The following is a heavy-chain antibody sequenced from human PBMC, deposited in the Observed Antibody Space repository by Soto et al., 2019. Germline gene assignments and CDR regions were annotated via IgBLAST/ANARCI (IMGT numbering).Heavy chain of an antibody. CDR3: ARVRAAAGKGRDYYYGMDV. V-gene: IGHV4-59*01. CDR2: IYYSGST. J-gene: IGHJ6*02. D-gene: IGHD6-13*01. Sequence: QVQLQESGPGLVKPSETLSLTCTVSGGSISSYYWSWIRQRPGKGLEWIGYIYYSGSTNYNPSLKSRVTISVDTSKNPCSLKLSSVTAADTAVYYCARVRAAAGKGRDYYYGMDVWGQGTTVTVSS. CDR1: GGSISSYY.